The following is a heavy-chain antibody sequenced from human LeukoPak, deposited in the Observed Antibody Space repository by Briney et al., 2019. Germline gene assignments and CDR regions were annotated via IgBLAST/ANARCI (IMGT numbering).Heavy chain of an antibody. V-gene: IGHV1-2*02. J-gene: IGHJ3*02. Sequence: ASVKLTCNASGYTISSCDWYWVRQAPGQGLEWMGWINPNSGGTDYAQKFQGRVTMTRDTSITTAYMELSRLRSDDTAVYYCARYSYGYWASEISGPGTLVTVSS. CDR1: GYTISSCD. CDR3: ARYSYGYWASEI. CDR2: INPNSGGT. D-gene: IGHD5-18*01.